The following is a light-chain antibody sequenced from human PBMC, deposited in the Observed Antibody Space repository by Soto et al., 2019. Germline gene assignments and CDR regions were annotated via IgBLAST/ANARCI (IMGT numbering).Light chain of an antibody. CDR3: QQYYAWPRT. CDR2: GAV. V-gene: IGKV3-15*01. J-gene: IGKJ2*01. Sequence: EIVLTQSPVTLSVSPGERATLSCRASQRVGGDLAWYQEIHGQPPRLLIYGAVTRATGVAARFSGRGSGTEFTLTVDSLQSEDLAIYYCQQYYAWPRTFGQGTKLEI. CDR1: QRVGGD.